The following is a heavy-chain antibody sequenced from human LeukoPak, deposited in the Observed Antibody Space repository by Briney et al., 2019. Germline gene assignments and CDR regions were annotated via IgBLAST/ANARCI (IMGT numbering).Heavy chain of an antibody. CDR2: INPNSGGT. CDR1: GYTFTGYY. J-gene: IGHJ4*02. Sequence: ASVKVSCKASGYTFTGYYMHWVRQAPGQGLEWMGWINPNSGGTNYAQKFQGRVTMTRDTSVSTAYMELSRLRSDDTAVYYCARDLRVGATNDYWGQGTLVTVSS. V-gene: IGHV1-2*02. CDR3: ARDLRVGATNDY. D-gene: IGHD1-26*01.